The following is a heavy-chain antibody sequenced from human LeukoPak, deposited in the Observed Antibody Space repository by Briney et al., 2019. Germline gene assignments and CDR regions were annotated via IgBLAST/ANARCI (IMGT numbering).Heavy chain of an antibody. V-gene: IGHV4-4*07. CDR1: GGSVSSYY. CDR3: ASLRGDNWNYYDY. J-gene: IGHJ4*02. CDR2: IYSSGST. Sequence: SETLSLTCSVSGGSVSSYYWSWIRQTAGKGLEWIGRIYSSGSTNYNPSLKSRVTMSVDMSKNQFSLKLSSVTAADTAVYYCASLRGDNWNYYDYWGQGILVTVSS. D-gene: IGHD1-20*01.